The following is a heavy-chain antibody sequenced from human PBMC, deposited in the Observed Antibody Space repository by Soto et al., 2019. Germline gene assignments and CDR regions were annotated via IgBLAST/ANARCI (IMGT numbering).Heavy chain of an antibody. J-gene: IGHJ5*02. D-gene: IGHD2-2*02. Sequence: GASVKVSCKASGYTFTSYGISWVRQAPGQGLEWMGWISAYNGNTNYAQKLQGRVTMTTDTSTSTAYMELRSLRYDDTAVYYCARVVGDIVVVPADIKRNWFDPWGQGTLVTVSS. V-gene: IGHV1-18*01. CDR2: ISAYNGNT. CDR3: ARVVGDIVVVPADIKRNWFDP. CDR1: GYTFTSYG.